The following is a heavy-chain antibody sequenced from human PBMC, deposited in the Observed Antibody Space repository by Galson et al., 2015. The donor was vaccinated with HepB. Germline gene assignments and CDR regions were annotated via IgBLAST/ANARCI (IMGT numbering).Heavy chain of an antibody. D-gene: IGHD6-6*01. V-gene: IGHV1-8*01. CDR3: ARVLFGAARPRSPVAGTYGY. Sequence: SVKVSCKASGYTFTSYDINWVRQAIGQGLEWMGWMNPNSGNTGYAQKFQGRVTMTRNTSISTAYMELSRLRSDDTAVYYCARVLFGAARPRSPVAGTYGYWGQGTLVTVSS. J-gene: IGHJ4*02. CDR1: GYTFTSYD. CDR2: MNPNSGNT.